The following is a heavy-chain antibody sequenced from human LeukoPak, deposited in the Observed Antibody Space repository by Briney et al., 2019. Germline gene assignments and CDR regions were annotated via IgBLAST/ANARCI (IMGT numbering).Heavy chain of an antibody. Sequence: PGGSLRLSCAASGFTFSSYAMHWVRQAPGKGLEWVAVISYNGSNKYYADSVKGRFTISRDNSKNTLYLQMNSLRAEDTAVYYCARGRDGYNVFDYWGQGTLVTVSS. CDR1: GFTFSSYA. D-gene: IGHD5-24*01. V-gene: IGHV3-30-3*01. CDR3: ARGRDGYNVFDY. CDR2: ISYNGSNK. J-gene: IGHJ4*02.